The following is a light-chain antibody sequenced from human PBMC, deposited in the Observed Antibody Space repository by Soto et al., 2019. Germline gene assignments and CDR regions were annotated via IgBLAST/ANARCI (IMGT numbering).Light chain of an antibody. CDR1: QNVGSN. CDR2: GTS. J-gene: IGKJ2*01. Sequence: EIVMTQSPVTLSVSPGERAALSCRASQNVGSNFAWYQQRPGQAPRVLISGTSTRATGVPARFSGSGSGTDFTLTISSLQSEDFAVYYCQQYNNWPYTFGQGTRLEIK. CDR3: QQYNNWPYT. V-gene: IGKV3-15*01.